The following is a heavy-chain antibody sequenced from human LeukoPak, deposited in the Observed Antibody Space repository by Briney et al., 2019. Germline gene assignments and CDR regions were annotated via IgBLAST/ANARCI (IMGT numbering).Heavy chain of an antibody. CDR3: GRSGYNGYELDY. Sequence: GESLKISCQCAGYSFTKYGIGGARQVPGKGGEWLGIIYPAASHTRYRPSFQGQVTISGHRSISAAYLQWSSLKASDSAMYYCGRSGYNGYELDYWGQGTLVTVSS. V-gene: IGHV5-51*01. CDR1: GYSFTKYG. CDR2: IYPAASHT. J-gene: IGHJ4*02. D-gene: IGHD5-12*01.